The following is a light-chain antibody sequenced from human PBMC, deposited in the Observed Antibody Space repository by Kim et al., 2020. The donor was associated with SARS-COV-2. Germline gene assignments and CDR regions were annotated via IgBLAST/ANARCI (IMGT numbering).Light chain of an antibody. CDR1: YSNIGAGYD. CDR3: QSYDSSLTGLYV. Sequence: VTSSCNGSYSNIGAGYDVQWYQQLPGTAPNLLISGNSNRPSGIPDRFSGSESGASASLTITGLQAEDEADYYCQSYDSSLTGLYVFGTGTKVTVL. V-gene: IGLV1-40*03. J-gene: IGLJ1*01. CDR2: GNS.